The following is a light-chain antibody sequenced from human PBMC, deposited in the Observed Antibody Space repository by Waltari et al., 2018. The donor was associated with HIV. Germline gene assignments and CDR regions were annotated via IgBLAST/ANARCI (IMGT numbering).Light chain of an antibody. CDR3: QQYNNWPPLS. CDR2: DTS. Sequence: EIVMTQSPATLSVSPGERPTLSCRASHSVRSNLAWYQQKPGQAPRLLIYDTSTRATGIPARFSGSGSGAEFTLTISSLQSEDFAVYYCQQYNNWPPLSFGGGTKVEIK. V-gene: IGKV3-15*01. J-gene: IGKJ4*01. CDR1: HSVRSN.